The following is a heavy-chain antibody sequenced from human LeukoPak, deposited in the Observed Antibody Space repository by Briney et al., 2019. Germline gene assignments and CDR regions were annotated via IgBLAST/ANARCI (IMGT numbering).Heavy chain of an antibody. CDR3: ARERSPYDFWSGYLYYFDY. CDR1: GFTFSSYW. J-gene: IGHJ4*02. Sequence: PGGSLRLSCAASGFTFSSYWMSWVRQAPGKGLEWVANIKQDGSEKYYVDSVKGRFTISRDNAKNSLYLQMNSLGAEDTAVYYCARERSPYDFWSGYLYYFDYWGQGTLATVSS. D-gene: IGHD3-3*01. V-gene: IGHV3-7*01. CDR2: IKQDGSEK.